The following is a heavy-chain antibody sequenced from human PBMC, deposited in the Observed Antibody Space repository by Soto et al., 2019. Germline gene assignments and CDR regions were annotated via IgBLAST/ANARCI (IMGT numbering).Heavy chain of an antibody. J-gene: IGHJ3*02. D-gene: IGHD2-15*01. V-gene: IGHV1-18*01. CDR2: ISAYNGNT. CDR1: GYTFTSYG. CDR3: ASRYCSGGSCYPDAFGI. Sequence: QVQLVQSGAEVKKPGASVKVSCKASGYTFTSYGISWVRQAPGQGLEWMGWISAYNGNTNYAQKLQGRVTMTTDTSTSTAYRELRSLRSDDTAVYYCASRYCSGGSCYPDAFGIWGQGTMVTVSS.